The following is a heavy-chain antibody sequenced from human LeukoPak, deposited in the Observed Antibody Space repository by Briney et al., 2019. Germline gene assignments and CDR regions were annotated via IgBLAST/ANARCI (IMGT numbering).Heavy chain of an antibody. CDR1: GFIFNSHS. D-gene: IGHD3-22*01. CDR2: ISSTSSYI. V-gene: IGHV3-21*04. Sequence: GGSLRLSCAASGFIFNSHSMNWVRQAPGKGLEWVSSISSTSSYIYYADSVKSRFTISRDNPKNSLYLQMNSLRAEDTAVYYCAKDYGNDSSGFNYWGQGTLVTVSS. J-gene: IGHJ4*02. CDR3: AKDYGNDSSGFNY.